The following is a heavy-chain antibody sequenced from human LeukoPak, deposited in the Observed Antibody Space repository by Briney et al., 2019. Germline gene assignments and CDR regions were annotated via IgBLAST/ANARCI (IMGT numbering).Heavy chain of an antibody. V-gene: IGHV3-11*01. CDR3: ARSNRGFFKQQPLDY. Sequence: KPGGSLRLSCAASGFTFSDYYMSWIRQAPGKWLEWVSYISSSGSTIYYADSVKGRFTISRDNAKNSLYLQMNSLRAEDTAVYYCARSNRGFFKQQPLDYWGQGTLVTVSS. J-gene: IGHJ4*02. CDR1: GFTFSDYY. CDR2: ISSSGSTI. D-gene: IGHD3-3*01.